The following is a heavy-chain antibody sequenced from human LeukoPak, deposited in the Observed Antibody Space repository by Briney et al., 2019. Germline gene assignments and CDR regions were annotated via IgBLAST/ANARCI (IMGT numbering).Heavy chain of an antibody. V-gene: IGHV3-7*01. Sequence: GGSLRLSCAASGFTFSSYWMSCVCQAPGKGLEWVANIKQDGSEKYYVDSVKGRFTISRDNAKNSLYLQMSSLRAEDTAVYYCARDGTAPGLYFDLWGRGTLVTVSS. J-gene: IGHJ4*01. D-gene: IGHD6-13*01. CDR3: ARDGTAPGLYFDL. CDR2: IKQDGSEK. CDR1: GFTFSSYW.